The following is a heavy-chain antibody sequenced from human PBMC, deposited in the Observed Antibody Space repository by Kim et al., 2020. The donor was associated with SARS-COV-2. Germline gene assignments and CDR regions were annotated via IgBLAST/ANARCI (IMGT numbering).Heavy chain of an antibody. V-gene: IGHV4-34*01. J-gene: IGHJ4*02. D-gene: IGHD3-9*01. CDR2: INHSGST. Sequence: SETLSLTCAVYGGSFSGYYWSWIRQPPGKGLEWIGEINHSGSTNYNPSLKSRVTISVDTSKNQFSLKLSSVTAADTAVYYCARLQLTRPGPLRYFDWLANDYWGQGTLVTVSS. CDR3: ARLQLTRPGPLRYFDWLANDY. CDR1: GGSFSGYY.